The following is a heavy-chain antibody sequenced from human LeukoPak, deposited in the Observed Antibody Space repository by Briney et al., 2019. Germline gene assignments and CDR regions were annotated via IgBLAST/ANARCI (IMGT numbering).Heavy chain of an antibody. CDR3: ARDDYRGVTNFDP. Sequence: SETLSLTCTVSGGSISPCFWSWMRQTPGKGLEWIGYISYTGSTNYNPALKSRVTISVDTSKNQFSLQLTSVTAADTAVYYCARDDYRGVTNFDPWGQGTLVTVSS. D-gene: IGHD3-10*01. V-gene: IGHV4-59*01. CDR1: GGSISPCF. CDR2: ISYTGST. J-gene: IGHJ5*02.